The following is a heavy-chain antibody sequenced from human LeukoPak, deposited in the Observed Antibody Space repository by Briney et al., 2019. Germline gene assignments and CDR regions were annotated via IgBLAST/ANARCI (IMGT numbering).Heavy chain of an antibody. CDR3: AKVAKYYYGSETYYFFEH. D-gene: IGHD3-10*01. Sequence: KPGGSLRLSCAASGFTFSDYYMSWIRQAPGKGLEWVSYSSSSGSTIYYADSVKGRFTISRDNAKNSLYLQMNSLRVEDTAVYYCAKVAKYYYGSETYYFFEHWGQGTPVTASS. CDR1: GFTFSDYY. CDR2: SSSSGSTI. V-gene: IGHV3-11*04. J-gene: IGHJ4*02.